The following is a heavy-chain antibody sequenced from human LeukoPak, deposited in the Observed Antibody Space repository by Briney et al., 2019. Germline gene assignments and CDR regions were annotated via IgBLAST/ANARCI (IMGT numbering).Heavy chain of an antibody. D-gene: IGHD3-22*01. Sequence: GGSLRLSCAASGFTFSSYWMSWVRQAPGKGLEWVANIKQDGSEKYYVDSVKGRFTISRDNAKNSPYLQMNSLRAEDTAVYYCAREGDSSGYYYDYFDYWGQGTLVTVSS. CDR1: GFTFSSYW. CDR2: IKQDGSEK. CDR3: AREGDSSGYYYDYFDY. J-gene: IGHJ4*02. V-gene: IGHV3-7*01.